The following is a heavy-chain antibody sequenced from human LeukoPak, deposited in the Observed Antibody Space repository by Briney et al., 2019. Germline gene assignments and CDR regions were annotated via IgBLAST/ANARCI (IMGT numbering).Heavy chain of an antibody. CDR3: AREGTSGFDS. CDR1: GGSISSYY. Sequence: SETLSLTCTVAGGSISSYYWSWSRQPAGKGLGWSGRSYTSGSTNYNPSLKGRVTMSVDTSKNQFSLKLSFVTAPDTAVHYCAREGTSGFDSWGQGPLVTVS. V-gene: IGHV4-4*07. D-gene: IGHD1-1*01. J-gene: IGHJ4*02. CDR2: SYTSGST.